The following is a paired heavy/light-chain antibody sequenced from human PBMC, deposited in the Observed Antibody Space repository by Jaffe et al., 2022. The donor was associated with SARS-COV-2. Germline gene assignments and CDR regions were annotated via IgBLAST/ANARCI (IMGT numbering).Heavy chain of an antibody. V-gene: IGHV4-59*02. D-gene: IGHD4-17*01. CDR1: GDSVSNYY. CDR3: ARVLRERSTVTANYFYYYMDV. J-gene: IGHJ6*03. CDR2: IYYTGNT. Sequence: QVQLQESGPGLVKPSETLSLTCTVSGDSVSNYYWSWIRQPPGKGLEWLGYIYYTGNTKYNPSLKSRAAMSVDTSKNQFSLTLTSVTAADTAVYFCARVLRERSTVTANYFYYYMDVWGKGTSVTVSS.
Light chain of an antibody. CDR1: ALPKRY. J-gene: IGLJ3*02. Sequence: SYGLTQPPSVSVSPGQTATITCSGDALPKRYAFWYQQRSGQAPVLVIYEDRKRPSGIPERFSGSSSGTVATLTITGAQVEDEADYYCYSTDSSDNNWVFGGGTKLTVL. CDR2: EDR. CDR3: YSTDSSDNNWV. V-gene: IGLV3-10*01.